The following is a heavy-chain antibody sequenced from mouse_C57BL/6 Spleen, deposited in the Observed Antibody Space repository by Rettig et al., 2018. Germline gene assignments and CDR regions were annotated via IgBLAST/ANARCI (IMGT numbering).Heavy chain of an antibody. Sequence: QGLEWIGDIYPGSGSTNYNEKFKSKATLTVDTSSSTAYMQLSSLTSEDSAVYYCARWGTVAHWYFDVWGTGTTVTVSS. CDR3: ARWGTVAHWYFDV. CDR2: IYPGSGST. D-gene: IGHD1-1*01. J-gene: IGHJ1*03. V-gene: IGHV1-55*01.